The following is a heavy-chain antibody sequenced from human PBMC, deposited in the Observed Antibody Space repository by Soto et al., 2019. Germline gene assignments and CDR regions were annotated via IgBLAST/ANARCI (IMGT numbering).Heavy chain of an antibody. CDR2: IKQDGSEK. D-gene: IGHD6-13*01. Sequence: ESGGGLVQPGGSLRLSCAASGFTFSSYWMSWVRQAPGKGLEWVANIKQDGSEKYYVDSVKGRFTISRDNAKNSLYLQMNSLRAEDTAVYYCAREGQLVTNYYYYGMDVWGQGTTVTVSS. CDR1: GFTFSSYW. J-gene: IGHJ6*02. CDR3: AREGQLVTNYYYYGMDV. V-gene: IGHV3-7*01.